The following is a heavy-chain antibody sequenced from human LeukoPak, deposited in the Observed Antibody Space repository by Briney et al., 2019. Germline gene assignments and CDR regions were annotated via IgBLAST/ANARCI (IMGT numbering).Heavy chain of an antibody. V-gene: IGHV4-59*01. J-gene: IGHJ3*02. Sequence: SETLSLTCTVSGGSISSYYWSWIRQPPGKGLGWIGYIYYSGSTNYNPSLKSRVTISVDTSKNQFSLKLSSVTAADTAVYYCARARGDSSGYYSDAFDIWGQGTMVTVSS. CDR3: ARARGDSSGYYSDAFDI. CDR2: IYYSGST. D-gene: IGHD3-22*01. CDR1: GGSISSYY.